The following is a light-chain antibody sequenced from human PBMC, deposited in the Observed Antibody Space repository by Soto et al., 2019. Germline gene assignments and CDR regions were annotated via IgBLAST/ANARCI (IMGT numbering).Light chain of an antibody. CDR1: QSISSW. CDR3: QEYSSCS. V-gene: IGKV1-5*03. Sequence: DIQMTQSPSTLSASVGDRVTITCRASQSISSWLAWYQQKPGKAPKLLIYKASSLESGVPSRFSGSGSETEFTLTISSLQPDDFATYYCQEYSSCSFGQGTKVEIK. CDR2: KAS. J-gene: IGKJ1*01.